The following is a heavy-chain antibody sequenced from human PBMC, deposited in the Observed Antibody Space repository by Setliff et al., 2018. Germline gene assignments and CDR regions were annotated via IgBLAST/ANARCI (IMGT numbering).Heavy chain of an antibody. Sequence: SETLSLTCTVSGGSISSSSYYWGWIRQPPGKGLEWIGSIYYSGSTYYNPSLKSRVTTSVDTSKNQFSLKLSSVTAADTAVYYCARESRYYYDNLGTLDYWGQGTLVTVSS. CDR2: IYYSGST. D-gene: IGHD3-22*01. V-gene: IGHV4-39*07. CDR3: ARESRYYYDNLGTLDY. CDR1: GGSISSSSYY. J-gene: IGHJ4*02.